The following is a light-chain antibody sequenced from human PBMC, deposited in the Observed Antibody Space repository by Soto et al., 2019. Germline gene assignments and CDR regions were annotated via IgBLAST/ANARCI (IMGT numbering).Light chain of an antibody. CDR1: QSVSSSY. Sequence: EIVLTQSPGTLSLSPGERATLSCRASQSVSSSYLAWYQQKPGQAPRLLIYGASSRATGIPDRFSGSGSGTDFNLTISRLEPEDLAVYYCQQYGSSPHWTFGQGTKVEIK. J-gene: IGKJ1*01. V-gene: IGKV3-20*01. CDR2: GAS. CDR3: QQYGSSPHWT.